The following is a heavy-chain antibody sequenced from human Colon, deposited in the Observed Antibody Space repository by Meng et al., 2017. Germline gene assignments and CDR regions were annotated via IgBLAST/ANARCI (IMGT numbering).Heavy chain of an antibody. J-gene: IGHJ5*02. V-gene: IGHV1-2*02. CDR3: ARVLHFDSTRYSSGWFDP. D-gene: IGHD3-22*01. Sequence: QSGAKLRMRGTTVKISGNPSGYAATAQSTHAGRQAPGQWLRRMGWTNTNSGSTNSPKKFQRRVTLPRYTSISTAYMELSVLRSDHTAIYYCARVLHFDSTRYSSGWFDPWGQGTLVTVSS. CDR1: GYAATAQS. CDR2: TNTNSGST.